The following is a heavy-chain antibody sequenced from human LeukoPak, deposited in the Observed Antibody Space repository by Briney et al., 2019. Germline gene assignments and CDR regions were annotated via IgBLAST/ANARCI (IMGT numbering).Heavy chain of an antibody. V-gene: IGHV4-34*01. D-gene: IGHD3-22*01. Sequence: SETLSLTCAVYGGSFSGYYWIWIRQPPGRGLEWIGEINHSGSTNYNPSLKSRVTISVDTSKNQFSLKLSSVTAADTAVYYCARGNYYDSRTYYRAFDIWGHGTMVTVSS. CDR2: INHSGST. J-gene: IGHJ3*02. CDR3: ARGNYYDSRTYYRAFDI. CDR1: GGSFSGYY.